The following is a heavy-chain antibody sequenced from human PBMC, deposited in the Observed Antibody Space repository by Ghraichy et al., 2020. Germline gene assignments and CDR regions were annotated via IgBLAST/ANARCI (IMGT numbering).Heavy chain of an antibody. J-gene: IGHJ4*02. CDR3: TRDRVVTVTIPFGF. CDR2: ISRSGTNT. V-gene: IGHV3-48*03. CDR1: GFTFSLYE. D-gene: IGHD2-21*02. Sequence: LSLTCVGSGFTFSLYEMNWVRQAPGKELEWLAYISRSGTNTYYADSVRGRFTISRDDAENSLYLHLDSLTAEDTGIYYCTRDRVVTVTIPFGFWGLGTPVTVSS.